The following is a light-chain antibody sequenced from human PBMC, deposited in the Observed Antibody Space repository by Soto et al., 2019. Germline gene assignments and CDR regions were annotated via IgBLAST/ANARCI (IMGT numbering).Light chain of an antibody. CDR2: RSN. J-gene: IGLJ3*02. CDR1: TSNIGSNY. CDR3: VAWDDSLSGWV. Sequence: QAVVTQPPSASGTPGQRVSISCSGSTSNIGSNYVYWYQQLPGTAPKLLIYRSNQRPSGVPDRFSGSKSGTSASLAISGLRSEDEADYYCVAWDDSLSGWVFGGGTKLTVL. V-gene: IGLV1-47*01.